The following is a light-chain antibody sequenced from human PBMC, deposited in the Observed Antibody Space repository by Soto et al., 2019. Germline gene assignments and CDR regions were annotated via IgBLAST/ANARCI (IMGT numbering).Light chain of an antibody. CDR2: AAS. J-gene: IGKJ2*01. Sequence: DAQMTQSPSSLSASVGDSVTITCRASQSIGTYLDWYQHKPGKAPKILIYAASSLQSGVPSRFSGSGSETDFTLTISSLQPEDFATYYCQESHSTFGQGTKLEIK. CDR3: QESHST. CDR1: QSIGTY. V-gene: IGKV1-39*01.